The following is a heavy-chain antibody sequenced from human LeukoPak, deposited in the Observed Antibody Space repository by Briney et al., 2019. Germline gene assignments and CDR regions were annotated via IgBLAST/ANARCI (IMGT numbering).Heavy chain of an antibody. CDR3: ARARRRHTEYGSGSGGNWFDP. J-gene: IGHJ5*02. D-gene: IGHD3-10*01. Sequence: GASVKVSCKASGYTFTGYYMHWVRQAPGQGLEWMGWINPNSGGTNYAQKFQGRVTMTRDTSISTAYMELSRLRSDDTAVYYCARARRRHTEYGSGSGGNWFDPWGQGTLVTVSS. CDR2: INPNSGGT. CDR1: GYTFTGYY. V-gene: IGHV1-2*02.